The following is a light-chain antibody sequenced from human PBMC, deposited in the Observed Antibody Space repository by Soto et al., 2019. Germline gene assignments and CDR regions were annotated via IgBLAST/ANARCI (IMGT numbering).Light chain of an antibody. CDR1: SSDVGGYNY. CDR3: SSYTSSSTLVV. V-gene: IGLV2-14*01. J-gene: IGLJ2*01. CDR2: DVS. Sequence: QSALTQPASVSGSPGQSITISCTGTSSDVGGYNYVSWYQQHPGKAPKLMIYDVSNRPSGVSNRFSGSKSGNTASLTSSGLQAEDEAGYYCSSYTSSSTLVVFGGGTKVTVL.